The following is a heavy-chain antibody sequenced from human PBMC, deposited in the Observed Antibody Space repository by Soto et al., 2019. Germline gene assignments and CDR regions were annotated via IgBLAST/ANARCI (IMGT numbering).Heavy chain of an antibody. CDR1: GYNFAIYW. CDR3: ARAEICTNYSPNWLDP. V-gene: IGHV5-51*01. Sequence: GESLKISCWASGYNFAIYWIGWVRQMPGKGLEWMGTIYPGDSDTRYRPSFQGQVTTSADKSTSTAYLQWSSLKASDTATYYCARAEICTNYSPNWLDPLGQGTLVAVSS. CDR2: IYPGDSDT. D-gene: IGHD2-8*01. J-gene: IGHJ5*02.